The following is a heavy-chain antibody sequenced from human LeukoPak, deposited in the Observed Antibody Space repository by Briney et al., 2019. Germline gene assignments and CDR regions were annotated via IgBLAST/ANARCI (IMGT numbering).Heavy chain of an antibody. CDR1: GFTFDDYA. CDR3: AKERPLNKYYYGSGSYGMDV. J-gene: IGHJ6*03. Sequence: GGSLRLSCVGSGFTFDDYAMHWVRQAPGKGLESVSGISGNSGSIGYADSVKGRFTISRDNAKNSLYLQMNSLRAEDTALYYCAKERPLNKYYYGSGSYGMDVWGKGTTVTISS. CDR2: ISGNSGSI. D-gene: IGHD3-10*01. V-gene: IGHV3-9*01.